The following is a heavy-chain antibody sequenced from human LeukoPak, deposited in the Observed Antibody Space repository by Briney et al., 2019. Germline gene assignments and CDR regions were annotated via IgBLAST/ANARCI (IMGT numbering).Heavy chain of an antibody. D-gene: IGHD5-12*01. J-gene: IGHJ4*02. V-gene: IGHV3-33*01. CDR2: VWNDGSDE. Sequence: GGSLRLSCAASGLTFTKYAMHWVRQTPGKGLEWVAAVWNDGSDENYADSVKGRFTISSDNSKSTLYLQMNSLRAEDTAVYYCARWTDSGYDLSFDHWGQGTLVTVSS. CDR1: GLTFTKYA. CDR3: ARWTDSGYDLSFDH.